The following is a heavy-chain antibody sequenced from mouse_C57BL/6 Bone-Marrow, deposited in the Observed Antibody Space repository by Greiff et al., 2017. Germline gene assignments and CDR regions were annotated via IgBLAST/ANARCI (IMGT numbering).Heavy chain of an antibody. D-gene: IGHD1-1*01. CDR3: ARECLLPLDY. V-gene: IGHV5-4*01. CDR1: GFTFSSYA. CDR2: LSDGGSYT. J-gene: IGHJ2*01. Sequence: EVKLMESGGGLVKPGGSLKLSCAASGFTFSSYAMSWVRQTPEKRLEWVATLSDGGSYTYYTDNVKGRFTISRDNAKNNLYLQMSHLKSEDTAMYYCARECLLPLDYWGQGTTLTVSS.